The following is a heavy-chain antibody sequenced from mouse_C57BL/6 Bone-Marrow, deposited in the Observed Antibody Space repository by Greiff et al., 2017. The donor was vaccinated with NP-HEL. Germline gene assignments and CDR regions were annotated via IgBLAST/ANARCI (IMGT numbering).Heavy chain of an antibody. CDR3: ARDPSTVVAHFDY. Sequence: QVQLQQPGAELVKPGASVKLSCKASGYTFTSYWMHWVKQRPGQGLEWIGMIHPNSGSTNYNEKFKSKATLTVDKSSSTAYMQLSSLTSEDSAVYYCARDPSTVVAHFDYWGQGTTLTVSS. D-gene: IGHD1-1*01. CDR1: GYTFTSYW. CDR2: IHPNSGST. J-gene: IGHJ2*01. V-gene: IGHV1-64*01.